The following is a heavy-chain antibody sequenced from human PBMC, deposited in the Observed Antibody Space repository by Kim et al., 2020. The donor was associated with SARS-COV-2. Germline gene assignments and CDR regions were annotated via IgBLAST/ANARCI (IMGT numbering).Heavy chain of an antibody. CDR1: GFTFSSYG. J-gene: IGHJ4*02. D-gene: IGHD3-9*01. V-gene: IGHV3-30*18. Sequence: GGSLRLSCAASGFTFSSYGMHWVRQAPGKGLEWVAVISYDGSNKYYADSVKGRFTISRDNSKNTLYLQMNSLRAEDTAVYYCAKDLSRYDILTGLPGGDFDYWGQGTLVTVSS. CDR3: AKDLSRYDILTGLPGGDFDY. CDR2: ISYDGSNK.